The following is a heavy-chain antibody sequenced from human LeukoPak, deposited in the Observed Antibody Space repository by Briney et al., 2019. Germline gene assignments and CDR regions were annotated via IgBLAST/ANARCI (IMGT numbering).Heavy chain of an antibody. D-gene: IGHD6-13*01. J-gene: IGHJ5*02. Sequence: GGSLRLSCAASGFTFSNYAMSWVRQAPRKGLEWVSAITGSGSSTYYTDSVKGRFTISRDNFKNTVYLQMNSLRADDTAVYYCAKDSDSSNWYNWFDPWGQGTLVTVSP. V-gene: IGHV3-23*01. CDR1: GFTFSNYA. CDR3: AKDSDSSNWYNWFDP. CDR2: ITGSGSST.